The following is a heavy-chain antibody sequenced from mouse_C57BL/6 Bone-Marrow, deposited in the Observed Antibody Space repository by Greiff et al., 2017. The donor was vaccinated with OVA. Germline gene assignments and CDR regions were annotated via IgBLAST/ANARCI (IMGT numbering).Heavy chain of an antibody. CDR2: ISSGSSTI. V-gene: IGHV5-17*01. CDR1: GFTFSDYG. D-gene: IGHD1-1*01. CDR3: AREATVVPWYFDV. Sequence: EVKLVESGGGLVKPGGSLKLSCAASGFTFSDYGMHWVRQAPEKGLEWVAYISSGSSTIYYADTVKGRFTISRDNAKNTLFLQMTSLRSEDTAMYYCAREATVVPWYFDVWGTGTTVTVSS. J-gene: IGHJ1*03.